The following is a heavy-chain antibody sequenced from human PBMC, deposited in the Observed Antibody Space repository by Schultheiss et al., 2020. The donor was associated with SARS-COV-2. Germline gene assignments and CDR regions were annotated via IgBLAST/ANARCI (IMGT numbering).Heavy chain of an antibody. D-gene: IGHD3-10*01. CDR3: ARDDGFGELLRDY. Sequence: SVKVSCKASGYTFTSYYMHWVRQAPGQGLEWMGGIIPIFGTANYAQKFQGRVTITADESTSTAYMELSSLRSEDTAVYYCARDDGFGELLRDYWGQGTLVTVSS. CDR1: GYTFTSYY. CDR2: IIPIFGTA. J-gene: IGHJ4*02. V-gene: IGHV1-69*13.